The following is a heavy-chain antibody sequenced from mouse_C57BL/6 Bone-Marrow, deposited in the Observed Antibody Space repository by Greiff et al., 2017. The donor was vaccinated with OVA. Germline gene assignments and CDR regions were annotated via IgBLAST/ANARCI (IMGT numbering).Heavy chain of an antibody. Sequence: EVQLQQSGPELVKPGASVKISCKASGYTFTDYYMNWVKQSHGKSLEWIGDINPNNGGTSYNQKFKGKATLTVDKSSSTAYMELRSLTSEDSAVYYCARLTTVVATDRYYFDYWGQGTTLTVSS. CDR3: ARLTTVVATDRYYFDY. J-gene: IGHJ2*01. D-gene: IGHD1-1*01. CDR2: INPNNGGT. V-gene: IGHV1-26*01. CDR1: GYTFTDYY.